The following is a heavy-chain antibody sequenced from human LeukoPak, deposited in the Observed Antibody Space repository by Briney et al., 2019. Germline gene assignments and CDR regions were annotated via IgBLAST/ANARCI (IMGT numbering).Heavy chain of an antibody. CDR2: ISSSGSTI. V-gene: IGHV3-11*04. Sequence: GGSLRLSCAASGFTFSDYYMSWIRQAPGKGLEWVSYISSSGSTIYYADSVKGRFTISRDNAKKSLYLQMDSLRAEDTAVYYCATHGYSELRYFDWSTNEWGQGTLVTVSS. J-gene: IGHJ4*02. CDR1: GFTFSDYY. D-gene: IGHD3-9*01. CDR3: ATHGYSELRYFDWSTNE.